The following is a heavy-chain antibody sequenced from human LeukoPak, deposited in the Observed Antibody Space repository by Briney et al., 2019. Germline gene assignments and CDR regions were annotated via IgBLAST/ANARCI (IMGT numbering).Heavy chain of an antibody. CDR1: GGTFSSYA. V-gene: IGHV1-46*01. D-gene: IGHD3-9*01. CDR3: ARVRSPVYDILTGKYYFDY. Sequence: GASVKVSCKASGGTFSSYAISWVRQAPGQGLEWMGIINPSDGSTSYAQKFQGRVTMTRDMSTSTVYMELSSLRSEDTAVYYCARVRSPVYDILTGKYYFDYWGQGTLVTVSS. J-gene: IGHJ4*02. CDR2: INPSDGST.